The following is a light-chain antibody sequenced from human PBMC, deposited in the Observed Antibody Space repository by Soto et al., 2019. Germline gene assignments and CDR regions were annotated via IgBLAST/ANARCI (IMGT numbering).Light chain of an antibody. CDR3: QVRTDWPPFMYS. CDR2: DTS. J-gene: IGKJ2*01. Sequence: TQAPSTLSLSPGERATLSCRASQSVDTFLAWYQQKPGRTPRLLIYDTSNRATGIPPRFSGTGSGTDFTLTISRLEPEDFAVYYCQVRTDWPPFMYSFGQGTKLEVK. V-gene: IGKV3-11*01. CDR1: QSVDTF.